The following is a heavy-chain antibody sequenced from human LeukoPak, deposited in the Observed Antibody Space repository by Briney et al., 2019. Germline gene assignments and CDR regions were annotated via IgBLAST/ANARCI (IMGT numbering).Heavy chain of an antibody. CDR2: ISYDGSNK. V-gene: IGHV3-30-3*01. CDR1: GFTFSSYA. J-gene: IGHJ4*02. CDR3: ARDQYYDSSGPLGY. Sequence: GGSLRLSCAASGFTFSSYAMHWVRQAPGKGLEWVAVISYDGSNKYYADSVKGRFTISRDNSKNTLYLQMNSLRAEDMAVYYCARDQYYDSSGPLGYWGQGTLVTVSS. D-gene: IGHD3-22*01.